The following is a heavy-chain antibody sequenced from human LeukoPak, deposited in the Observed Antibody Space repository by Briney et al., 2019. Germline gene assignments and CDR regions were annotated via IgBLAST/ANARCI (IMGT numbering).Heavy chain of an antibody. J-gene: IGHJ5*02. CDR2: IYYSGST. Sequence: SETLSLTCTVSGGSISSGSYYWSWIRQPPGKGLEWIGYIYYSGSTNYNPSFKSRVTISTDTPKNQFSLKLSSVTAADTAVYYCAKVGLRDGYNFRVRWFDPWGQGTLVTVSS. CDR3: AKVGLRDGYNFRVRWFDP. CDR1: GGSISSGSYY. V-gene: IGHV4-61*01. D-gene: IGHD5-24*01.